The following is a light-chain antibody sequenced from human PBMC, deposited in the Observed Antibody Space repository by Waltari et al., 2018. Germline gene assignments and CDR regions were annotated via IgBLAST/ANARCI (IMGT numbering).Light chain of an antibody. Sequence: DIQMTQSPSTLSASVGDRVTITCRASQSISSWLAWYQQKPGKAPNLLIYKASTLESGVPSRFSASGSGTEFTLTISSLQPEEFATYHCQQYSSYRAFGQGTTVEIK. CDR1: QSISSW. J-gene: IGKJ1*01. V-gene: IGKV1-5*03. CDR2: KAS. CDR3: QQYSSYRA.